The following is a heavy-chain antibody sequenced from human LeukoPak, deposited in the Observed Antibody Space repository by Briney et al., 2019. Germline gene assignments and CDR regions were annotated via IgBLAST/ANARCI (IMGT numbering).Heavy chain of an antibody. Sequence: SETLSLTCTVSGGSISNYYWSWIRQPPGKGLEWIGNIYYSGSTNYNPSLKSRVTISVDTSKNEFSLKLRSVTAADTAVYYCARRSQENGVVTANNWFDPWGQGTLVTVSS. CDR3: ARRSQENGVVTANNWFDP. D-gene: IGHD3-3*01. CDR2: IYYSGST. V-gene: IGHV4-59*01. CDR1: GGSISNYY. J-gene: IGHJ5*02.